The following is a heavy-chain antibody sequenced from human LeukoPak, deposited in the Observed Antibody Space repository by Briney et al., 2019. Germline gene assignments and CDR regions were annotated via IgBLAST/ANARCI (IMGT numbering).Heavy chain of an antibody. CDR1: GGSISSSSYY. CDR3: ARRGFSLPFDY. J-gene: IGHJ4*02. V-gene: IGHV4-39*01. CDR2: IYYSGST. Sequence: SETLSLTCTVSGGSISSSSYYWGWIRQPPGKGLEWIGSIYYSGSTYYNPSLKSRVTISVDTSKNQSSLKLSSVTAADTAVYYCARRGFSLPFDYWGQGTLVTVSS.